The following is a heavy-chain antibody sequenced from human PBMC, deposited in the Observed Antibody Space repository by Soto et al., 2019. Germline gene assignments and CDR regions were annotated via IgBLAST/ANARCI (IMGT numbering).Heavy chain of an antibody. J-gene: IGHJ6*03. D-gene: IGHD3-10*01. CDR2: IIPIFGTA. V-gene: IGHV1-69*13. CDR3: ARGMGLLWFGEEYYYYYMDV. CDR1: GGTFSSYA. Sequence: ASVKVSCKACGGTFSSYAISWVRQAPGQGLEWMGGIIPIFGTANYAQKFQGRVTITADASTSTAYMELRSLRSDDTAVYYCARGMGLLWFGEEYYYYYMDVWGKGTTVTVSS.